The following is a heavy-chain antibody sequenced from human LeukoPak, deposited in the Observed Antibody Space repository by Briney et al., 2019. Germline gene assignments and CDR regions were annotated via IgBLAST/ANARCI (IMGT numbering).Heavy chain of an antibody. D-gene: IGHD7-27*01. CDR1: GFTFDDYA. Sequence: GRSLRLSCAASGFTFDDYAMHWVRQAPGKGLEWVSGISWDSGHRDYADSVKGRFTISRDNAKNSPYLQMDSLRLEDTAFYYCAPATGAAHFAYWGQGTLVTVSS. CDR3: APATGAAHFAY. J-gene: IGHJ4*02. CDR2: ISWDSGHR. V-gene: IGHV3-9*01.